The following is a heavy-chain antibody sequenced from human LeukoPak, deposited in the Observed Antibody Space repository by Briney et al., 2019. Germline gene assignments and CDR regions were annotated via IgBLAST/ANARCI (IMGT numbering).Heavy chain of an antibody. CDR1: SYSVTSGYY. V-gene: IGHV4-38-2*01. Sequence: SETLSLTCAGPSYSVTSGYYWGWIRQPPGKGLEWIGSMYHSGSTHYNPSLKSRVTISEDTSKNQFSLKLSSVTAADTAMYYCARHGGGYSFDYWGQGTLVTVSS. D-gene: IGHD3-22*01. CDR2: MYHSGST. CDR3: ARHGGGYSFDY. J-gene: IGHJ4*02.